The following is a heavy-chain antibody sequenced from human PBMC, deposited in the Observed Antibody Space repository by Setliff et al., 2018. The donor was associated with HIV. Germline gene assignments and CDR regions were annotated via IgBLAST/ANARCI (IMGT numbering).Heavy chain of an antibody. D-gene: IGHD3-10*01. CDR2: MWYDGSDT. CDR3: ARDSFGSGSYVYYFEY. V-gene: IGHV3-33*01. Sequence: SGGSLRLSCVASGFIFNTYGMHWVRQTPGKGLEWVAVMWYDGSDTYYADSVKGRFTISRDNSKNTVYLQMNRLRVDDTAVYYCARDSFGSGSYVYYFEYWGQGTLVTVSS. J-gene: IGHJ4*02. CDR1: GFIFNTYG.